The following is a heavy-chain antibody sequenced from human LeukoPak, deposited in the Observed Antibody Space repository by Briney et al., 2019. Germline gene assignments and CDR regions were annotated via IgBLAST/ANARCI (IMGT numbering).Heavy chain of an antibody. J-gene: IGHJ6*03. Sequence: GGSLRLSCAASGFPFSSYSMNWVRQAPGKGLEWVSSISSSTSYIYYADTVKGRFTISKDNAKNSLYLQMKRMRAEDTAVYYCARAPYYYMDVWGKGTTVTVSS. CDR1: GFPFSSYS. CDR2: ISSSTSYI. V-gene: IGHV3-21*01. CDR3: ARAPYYYMDV.